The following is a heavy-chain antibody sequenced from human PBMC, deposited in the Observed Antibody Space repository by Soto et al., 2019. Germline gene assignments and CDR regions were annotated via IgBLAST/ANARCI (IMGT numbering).Heavy chain of an antibody. CDR2: RKQDGSEI. D-gene: IGHD3-10*01. J-gene: IGHJ4*02. Sequence: EVQLVESGGGLVQPGGSLRLSCVASGFTFSSRWMNWVRHVPGKGLEWVANRKQDGSEIHYVDSVKGRFTISRDNAKNSLYLQMNGLRFEDTAVYHCVRSSGWTGDFWGQGILVTVSS. V-gene: IGHV3-7*04. CDR3: VRSSGWTGDF. CDR1: GFTFSSRW.